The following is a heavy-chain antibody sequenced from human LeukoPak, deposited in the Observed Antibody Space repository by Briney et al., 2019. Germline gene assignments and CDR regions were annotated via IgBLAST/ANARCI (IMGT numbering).Heavy chain of an antibody. CDR3: ARSSNSNYDFWTMAADAFDI. V-gene: IGHV4-4*07. Sequence: SETLSLTCTVSGGSISSYYWSWIRQPAGKGLEWIGRIYTSGSTNYNPSLKSRVTMSVDTSKNQFSLKLSSVTAADTAVYYCARSSNSNYDFWTMAADAFDIWGQGTMVTVSS. D-gene: IGHD3-3*01. J-gene: IGHJ3*02. CDR1: GGSISSYY. CDR2: IYTSGST.